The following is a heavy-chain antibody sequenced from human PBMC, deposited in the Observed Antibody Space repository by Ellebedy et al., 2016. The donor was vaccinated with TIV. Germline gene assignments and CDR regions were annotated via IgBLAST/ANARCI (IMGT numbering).Heavy chain of an antibody. CDR2: IYYSGST. CDR3: ARSPPVGTSTYYFDY. J-gene: IGHJ4*02. D-gene: IGHD4-23*01. CDR1: GGSISSYY. V-gene: IGHV4-59*01. Sequence: SETLSLTCTASGGSISSYYWSWIRQPPGKGLEWIGSIYYSGSTNYNPSLKCRVTISVDTSKNQFSLKLSSLTAADTAGYYCARSPPVGTSTYYFDYWGQGTMVTVPS.